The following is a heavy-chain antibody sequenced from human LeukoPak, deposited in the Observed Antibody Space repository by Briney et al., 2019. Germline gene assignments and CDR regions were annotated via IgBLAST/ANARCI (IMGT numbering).Heavy chain of an antibody. CDR3: ARGGVGGAIDY. Sequence: ASVKVSCKASGGTFSSYAISWVRQAPGQGLEWMGRIIPILGIANYAQKFQGRATITADKSTSTAYMELSSLRSEDTAVYYCARGGVGGAIDYWGQGTLVTVSS. D-gene: IGHD3-3*01. J-gene: IGHJ4*02. CDR1: GGTFSSYA. V-gene: IGHV1-69*04. CDR2: IIPILGIA.